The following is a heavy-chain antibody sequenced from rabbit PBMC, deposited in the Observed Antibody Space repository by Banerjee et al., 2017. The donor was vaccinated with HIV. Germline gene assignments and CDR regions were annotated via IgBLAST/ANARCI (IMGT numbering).Heavy chain of an antibody. CDR1: GFDLSSGYY. CDR3: ARNFYFDL. J-gene: IGHJ4*01. V-gene: IGHV1S45*01. CDR2: IWTGSSGGT. Sequence: QEQLVESGGGLVQPEGSLTLTCKASGFDLSSGYYMCWVRQAPGKGLEWIACIWTGSSGGTWYARRAKGRFTISKTSSTTVTLQMTGLTAADTATYFCARNFYFDLWGPGTLVTVS.